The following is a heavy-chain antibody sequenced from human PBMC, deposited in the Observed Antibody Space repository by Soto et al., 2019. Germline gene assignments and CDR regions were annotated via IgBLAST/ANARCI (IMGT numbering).Heavy chain of an antibody. V-gene: IGHV1-24*01. D-gene: IGHD2-2*01. CDR2: FDPEDGET. J-gene: IGHJ6*03. CDR1: GYTLTELS. CDR3: ATATRPAAIHYYYYYMDV. Sequence: GASVKVSCKVSGYTLTELSMHWVRQAPGKGLEWMGGFDPEDGETIYAQKFQGRVTMTEDTSTDTAYMELSSLRSEDTAVYYCATATRPAAIHYYYYYMDVWGKGTTVTVSS.